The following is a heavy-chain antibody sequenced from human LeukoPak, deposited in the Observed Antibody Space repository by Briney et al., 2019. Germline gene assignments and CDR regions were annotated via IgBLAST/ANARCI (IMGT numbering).Heavy chain of an antibody. Sequence: SETLSLTCAVYGGSFSGYYWSWIRQPPGKGLEWIGEINHSGSTNYNPSLKSRVTISVDTSKNQFSLKLSSVTAADTAVYYCARDSVGRTSYYYYGMDVWGQGTTVTVSS. CDR1: GGSFSGYY. J-gene: IGHJ6*02. CDR3: ARDSVGRTSYYYYGMDV. D-gene: IGHD2-2*01. CDR2: INHSGST. V-gene: IGHV4-34*01.